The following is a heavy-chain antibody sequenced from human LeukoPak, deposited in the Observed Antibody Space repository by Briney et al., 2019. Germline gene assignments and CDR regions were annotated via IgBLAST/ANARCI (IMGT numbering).Heavy chain of an antibody. CDR3: ARDGFVGAADY. D-gene: IGHD6-13*01. Sequence: SETLSLTCAVYGGSFSGYYWSWIRQPPGKGLEWIGEINHSGSTNYNPSLKSRVTISVDTSKNQFSLKLSSVTAEDTAVYYCARDGFVGAADYWGQGTLVTVSS. J-gene: IGHJ4*02. V-gene: IGHV4-34*01. CDR2: INHSGST. CDR1: GGSFSGYY.